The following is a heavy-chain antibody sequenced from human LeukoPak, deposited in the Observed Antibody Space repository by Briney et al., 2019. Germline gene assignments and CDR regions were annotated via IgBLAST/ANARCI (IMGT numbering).Heavy chain of an antibody. D-gene: IGHD6-19*01. V-gene: IGHV3-33*01. CDR2: IWYDGSIK. CDR1: GFTFSSYG. J-gene: IGHJ4*02. CDR3: ARGEIAVAGTLGH. Sequence: TGGSLRLSCAASGFTFSSYGMHWVRQAPGKGLEWVAVIWYDGSIKYYGDSVRGRFTISRDNPKNTLYLQMNSLRAEDTAVYYCARGEIAVAGTLGHWGQGTLVTVSS.